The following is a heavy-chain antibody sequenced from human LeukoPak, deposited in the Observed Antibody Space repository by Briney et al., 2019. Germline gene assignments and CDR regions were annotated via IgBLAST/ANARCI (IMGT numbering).Heavy chain of an antibody. J-gene: IGHJ4*02. CDR1: GLTFSSYA. CDR2: ISGSGGST. CDR3: AKDPTSSSWFDY. D-gene: IGHD6-13*01. V-gene: IGHV3-23*01. Sequence: GGSLRLSCAASGLTFSSYAMSWVRQAPGKGLEWVSAISGSGGSTYYADSVKGRFTISRDNSKNTLYLQMNSLRAEDTAVYYCAKDPTSSSWFDYWGQGTLVTVSS.